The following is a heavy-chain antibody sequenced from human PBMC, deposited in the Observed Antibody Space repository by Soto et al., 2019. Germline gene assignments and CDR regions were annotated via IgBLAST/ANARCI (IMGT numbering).Heavy chain of an antibody. CDR3: ARADIVTTNWFHP. Sequence: QVHLQQWGAGLLKPSETLSLTCAVYGESFIGYYWTWIRQSPGKGLEWIGEINHGGSTNYNASLKSRVTITTDTSKSQFSLKLTSVIAADTSVCYCARADIVTTNWFHPWGQGTLVTVSS. D-gene: IGHD2-15*01. V-gene: IGHV4-34*01. CDR2: INHGGST. CDR1: GESFIGYY. J-gene: IGHJ5*02.